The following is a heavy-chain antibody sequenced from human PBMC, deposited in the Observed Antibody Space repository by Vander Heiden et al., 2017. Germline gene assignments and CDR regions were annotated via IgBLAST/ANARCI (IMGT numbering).Heavy chain of an antibody. CDR2: IRSKANSYAT. V-gene: IGHV3-73*01. CDR3: TRPHYDYVWGSYRFDP. J-gene: IGHJ5*02. Sequence: EVQLVESGGGLVQPGGSLKLSCAASGFTFSGSAMHWVRQASGKGLEWVGRIRSKANSYATAYAASVKGRFTISRDDSKNTAYLQMNSLKTEDTAVYYCTRPHYDYVWGSYRFDPWGQGTLVTVSS. CDR1: GFTFSGSA. D-gene: IGHD3-16*01.